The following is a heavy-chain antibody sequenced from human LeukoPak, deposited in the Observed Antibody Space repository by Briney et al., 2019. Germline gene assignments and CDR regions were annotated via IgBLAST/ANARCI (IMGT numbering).Heavy chain of an antibody. V-gene: IGHV4-39*01. CDR1: GGSISSSSYY. J-gene: IGHJ4*02. Sequence: SETLSLTCTVSGGSISSSSYYWGWIRQPPGKGLEWIGSIYYSGSTYYNPSLKSRVTISVDTSKNQFSLKLSSVTAADTAVYYCARHLWSGTDGYFDYWGQGTLVTVSS. D-gene: IGHD3-3*01. CDR2: IYYSGST. CDR3: ARHLWSGTDGYFDY.